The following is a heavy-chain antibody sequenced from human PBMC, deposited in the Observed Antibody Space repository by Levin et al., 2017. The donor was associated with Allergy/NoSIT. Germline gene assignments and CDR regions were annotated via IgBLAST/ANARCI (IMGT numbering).Heavy chain of an antibody. CDR3: AKKQGGTSGFSFDV. J-gene: IGHJ3*01. Sequence: GGSLRLSCAASGFIFSTYGMTWVRQAPGKGLEWVSVITGGGSNTYYGDSVKGRFTVSRDNSKNTLYLELNSLRAEDTAVYYCAKKQGGTSGFSFDVWGQGTMVTVSS. V-gene: IGHV3-23*01. CDR1: GFIFSTYG. CDR2: ITGGGSNT. D-gene: IGHD1-1*01.